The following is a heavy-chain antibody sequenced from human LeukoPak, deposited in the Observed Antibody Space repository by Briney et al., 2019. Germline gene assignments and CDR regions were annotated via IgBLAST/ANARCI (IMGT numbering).Heavy chain of an antibody. V-gene: IGHV3-11*01. J-gene: IGHJ4*02. CDR3: ARATFGEWLLDY. Sequence: GGSLRLSCAASGFTFSDYYMTWIRQSPAKGLEWVSYISGGGTTYYADSVKGRSYISRDNANNSLYLQMNSLRGDDTAVYYCARATFGEWLLDYWGQGTLVTVSS. CDR2: ISGGGTT. D-gene: IGHD3-10*01. CDR1: GFTFSDYY.